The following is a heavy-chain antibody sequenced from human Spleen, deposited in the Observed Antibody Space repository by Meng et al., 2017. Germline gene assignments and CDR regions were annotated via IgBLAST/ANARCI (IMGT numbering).Heavy chain of an antibody. J-gene: IGHJ4*02. Sequence: GGSLRLSCAASGFSFSSYDMNWVRQAPGKGLEWVSVISGSAGSTYYADSVKGRFTISRDNSKNTLYLQMNSLRAEDTAVYYCATNLGATGSYFDYWGQGTLVTVSS. CDR2: ISGSAGST. D-gene: IGHD1-26*01. CDR1: GFSFSSYD. CDR3: ATNLGATGSYFDY. V-gene: IGHV3-23*01.